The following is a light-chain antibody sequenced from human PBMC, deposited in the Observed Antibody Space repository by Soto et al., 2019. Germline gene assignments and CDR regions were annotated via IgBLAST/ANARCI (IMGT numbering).Light chain of an antibody. CDR1: QTISTS. CDR2: LAS. V-gene: IGKV1-5*03. Sequence: DIQMTQSPSTLSAFVGDRVTITCRASQTISTSLAWYQQKPGKAPKLLIYLASTLQSGVPARFSGSGSATEFPLSLCSLRPDDFATFYFQQYGTSSRTFVQGTKVVIK. J-gene: IGKJ1*01. CDR3: QQYGTSSRT.